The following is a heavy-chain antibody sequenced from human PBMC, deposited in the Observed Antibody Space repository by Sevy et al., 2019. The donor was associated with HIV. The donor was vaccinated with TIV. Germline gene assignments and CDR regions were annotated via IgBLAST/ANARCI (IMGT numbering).Heavy chain of an antibody. V-gene: IGHV3-11*06. D-gene: IGHD5-18*01. J-gene: IGHJ4*02. CDR3: ARVRYNYGSYYFDY. CDR1: GFTFSDYY. CDR2: ISTGSTYT. Sequence: GGSLRLSCVASGFTFSDYYMSWIRQAPGKGLEWVSCISTGSTYTNYADSVKGRFTVSRDNSENSLYLQMNSLRAEDTAVCYCARVRYNYGSYYFDYWGQGTLVTVSS.